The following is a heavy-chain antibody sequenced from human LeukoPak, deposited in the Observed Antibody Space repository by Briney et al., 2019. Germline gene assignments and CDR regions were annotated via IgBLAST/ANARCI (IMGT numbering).Heavy chain of an antibody. V-gene: IGHV3-23*01. J-gene: IGHJ4*02. CDR2: ISGSGGST. Sequence: GGSLRLSCAASGFTFSSYAMSWVRQAPGKGLEWVSAISGSGGSTYYADSVKGRFTISRDNSKNTLYLQMNSLRAEDTAVYYCAKEGGVWFGESGSNFDYWGQGTLVTVSS. D-gene: IGHD3-10*01. CDR3: AKEGGVWFGESGSNFDY. CDR1: GFTFSSYA.